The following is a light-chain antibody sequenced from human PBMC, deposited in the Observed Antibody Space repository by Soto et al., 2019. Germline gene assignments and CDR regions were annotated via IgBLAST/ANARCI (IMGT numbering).Light chain of an antibody. J-gene: IGKJ2*01. V-gene: IGKV3-20*01. CDR2: GAS. CDR1: QTVSSSY. CDR3: QQYGASPLT. Sequence: EIVLTQSPGTLSLSPRERATLSCRASQTVSSSYLAWYQQRPGQSPRLLIYGASSRATGIPDRFSGSGSGTDFSLTISRLEPEDSGVYYCQQYGASPLTFGQGTKLEIK.